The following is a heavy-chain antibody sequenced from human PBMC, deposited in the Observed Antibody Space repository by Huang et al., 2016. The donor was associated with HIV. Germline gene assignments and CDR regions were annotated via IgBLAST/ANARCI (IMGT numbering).Heavy chain of an antibody. Sequence: VQLIESGGGVVQPGKSLRLSCATSGFILSNYGMHWVRQALGKGLKWVEFIRNDGMKKNYADSVRVRFTVGRDNCNNTLCLQMRSLGVDDTAVYYCARGDYYDSSGYHPGYFDYWGQGILVTVSS. J-gene: IGHJ4*02. D-gene: IGHD3-22*01. CDR1: GFILSNYG. V-gene: IGHV3-33*04. CDR2: IRNDGMKK. CDR3: ARGDYYDSSGYHPGYFDY.